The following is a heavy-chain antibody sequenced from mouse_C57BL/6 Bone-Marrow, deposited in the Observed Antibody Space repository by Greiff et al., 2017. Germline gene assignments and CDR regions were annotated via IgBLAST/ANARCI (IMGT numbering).Heavy chain of an antibody. J-gene: IGHJ1*03. V-gene: IGHV5-9*01. CDR1: GFTFSSYT. CDR3: ARRGAAGYFDV. D-gene: IGHD6-1*01. CDR2: ISGGGGNT. Sequence: DVMLVESGGGLVKPGGSLKLSCAASGFTFSSYTMSWVRQTPEKRLEWVATISGGGGNTYYPDSVKGRFTISRDNAKNTLYLQMSSLRSEDTALYDGARRGAAGYFDVWGTGTTVTVSS.